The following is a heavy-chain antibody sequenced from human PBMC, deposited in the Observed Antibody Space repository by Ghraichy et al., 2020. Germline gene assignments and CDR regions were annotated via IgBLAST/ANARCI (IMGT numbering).Heavy chain of an antibody. CDR3: ARDKPSTYFWSGFYAY. V-gene: IGHV3-7*01. CDR2: IKEDGSEK. Sequence: GESLNISCAASGFTFSSYWMRWVSRAPGKGLENVATIKEDGSEKYYVDSVKGRFTISRDNAKNSLYLEMNSLRAEDTAVYYCARDKPSTYFWSGFYAYWGQGTLVTVSS. J-gene: IGHJ4*02. D-gene: IGHD3-3*01. CDR1: GFTFSSYW.